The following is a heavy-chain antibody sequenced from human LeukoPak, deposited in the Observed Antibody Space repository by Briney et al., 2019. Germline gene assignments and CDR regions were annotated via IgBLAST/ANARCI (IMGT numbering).Heavy chain of an antibody. CDR3: ARGRHCSGGSCYLDY. Sequence: ASVKVSCKASGYTFSGYYMQWVRQPPGQGLEWMGWINPNSGGTNYAQKFQGRITLTRDTSISTVYMELRGLNSDDTAVYYCARGRHCSGGSCYLDYWGQGTLLTVSS. CDR1: GYTFSGYY. CDR2: INPNSGGT. D-gene: IGHD2-15*01. V-gene: IGHV1-2*02. J-gene: IGHJ4*02.